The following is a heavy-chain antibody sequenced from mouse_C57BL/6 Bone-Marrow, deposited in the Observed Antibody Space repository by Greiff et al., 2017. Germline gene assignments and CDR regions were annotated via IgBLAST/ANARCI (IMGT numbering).Heavy chain of an antibody. CDR3: ARGKIYDGYFDY. CDR2: IDPSDSYT. Sequence: QVQLQQSGAELVKPGASVKLSCKASGYTFTSYWMQWVKQRPGQGLEWIGEIDPSDSYTNYNQKFKGKATLTVDTSSSTAYMQLSSLTSEDSAVYYCARGKIYDGYFDYWGQGTTLTVSS. J-gene: IGHJ2*01. CDR1: GYTFTSYW. D-gene: IGHD2-3*01. V-gene: IGHV1-50*01.